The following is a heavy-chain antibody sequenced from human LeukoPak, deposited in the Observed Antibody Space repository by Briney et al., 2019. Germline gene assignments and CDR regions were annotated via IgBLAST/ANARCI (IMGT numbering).Heavy chain of an antibody. CDR3: ARVAADNDGYDFFDY. CDR2: IYSGDTT. J-gene: IGHJ4*02. Sequence: AGGSLRLSCAASGFTVNSNFMNWVRQAPGKGLEWVSVIYSGDTTHYADSVKGRFTISRDNFKNTVHLQMNSLRAEDTAVYYCARVAADNDGYDFFDYWGQGTLVTVSS. CDR1: GFTVNSNF. D-gene: IGHD3-22*01. V-gene: IGHV3-66*02.